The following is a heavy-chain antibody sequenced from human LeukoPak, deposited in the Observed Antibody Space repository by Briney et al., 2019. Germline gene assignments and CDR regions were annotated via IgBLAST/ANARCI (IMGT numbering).Heavy chain of an antibody. CDR1: GFTFSNAW. CDR3: AKGDRSYYYYGMDV. CDR2: IKSKTDGGTT. Sequence: PGGSLRLSCAASGFTFSNAWMSWVRQAPGKGLEWVGRIKSKTDGGTTDYAAPVKGRFTISRDDSKNTLYLQMNSLRAEDTAVYYCAKGDRSYYYYGMDVWGQGTTVTVSS. V-gene: IGHV3-15*01. J-gene: IGHJ6*02. D-gene: IGHD2-15*01.